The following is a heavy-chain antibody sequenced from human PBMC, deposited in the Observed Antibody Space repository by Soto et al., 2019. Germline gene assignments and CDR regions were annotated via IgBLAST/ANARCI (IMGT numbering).Heavy chain of an antibody. J-gene: IGHJ3*02. Sequence: GESLKISCKGSGYIFTSYWIGWVRQMPGKGLEGMGIIYPGDSDTRYIPSCQGQVTISADKSISTAYLQWSSLKASDTAMYYCAGGWIYTDSFDIWGQGTMVTVSS. CDR3: AGGWIYTDSFDI. CDR2: IYPGDSDT. V-gene: IGHV5-51*01. D-gene: IGHD6-19*01. CDR1: GYIFTSYW.